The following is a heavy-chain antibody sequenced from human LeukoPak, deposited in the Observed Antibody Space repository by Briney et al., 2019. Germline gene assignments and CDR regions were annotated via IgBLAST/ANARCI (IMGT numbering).Heavy chain of an antibody. J-gene: IGHJ4*02. CDR3: ASSHCSGGTCYPPGVDY. V-gene: IGHV1-18*01. CDR1: GYSFTSFG. Sequence: ASVKVSCKASGYSFTSFGISWVRQAPGQGLEWMGWISPYNGNTDYVQKVQGRVTMTTDTSTSTAYMELRSLGFDDTAVYYCASSHCSGGTCYPPGVDYWGQGTLVTVSP. D-gene: IGHD2-15*01. CDR2: ISPYNGNT.